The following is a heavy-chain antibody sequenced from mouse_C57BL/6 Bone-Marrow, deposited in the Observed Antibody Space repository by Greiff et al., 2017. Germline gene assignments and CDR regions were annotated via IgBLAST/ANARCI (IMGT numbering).Heavy chain of an antibody. Sequence: EVQLVESGGGLVKPGGSLKLSCAASGFTFSDYGMHWVRQAPEKGLEWVAYISSGSSTIYYADTVQGRFTISRDKAKNTLFLQMTSLRSEDTAMYYCARQGLRAMDYWGQGTSVTVSS. CDR2: ISSGSSTI. CDR3: ARQGLRAMDY. CDR1: GFTFSDYG. V-gene: IGHV5-17*01. D-gene: IGHD3-3*01. J-gene: IGHJ4*01.